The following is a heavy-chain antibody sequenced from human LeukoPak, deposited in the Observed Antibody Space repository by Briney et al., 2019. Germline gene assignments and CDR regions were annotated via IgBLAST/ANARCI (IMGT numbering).Heavy chain of an antibody. J-gene: IGHJ6*02. CDR2: IYYSGST. CDR3: ARERMSGMDV. V-gene: IGHV4-59*01. D-gene: IGHD2-8*01. CDR1: GGSISSYY. Sequence: SETLSLTCTVSGGSISSYYWSWIRQPPGKGLEWIGYIYYSGSTNYNPSLKSRVTISVDTSKNQFSLKLSSVTAADTAVHYCARERMSGMDVWGQGTTVTVSS.